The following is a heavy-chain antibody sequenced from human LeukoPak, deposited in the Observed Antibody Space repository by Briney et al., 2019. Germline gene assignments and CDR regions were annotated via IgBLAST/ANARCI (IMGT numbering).Heavy chain of an antibody. D-gene: IGHD3-16*02. V-gene: IGHV1-8*01. Sequence: ASVKVSCKASGYTFTSYDINWVRQDTGQGLEWMGWMNPNSGNTGYAQKFQGRVTMTRNTSISTAYMELSSLRSEDTAVYYCARGQGGFLTTFGAVIVRGLDWFDPWGQGTLVTVSS. CDR2: MNPNSGNT. J-gene: IGHJ5*02. CDR3: ARGQGGFLTTFGAVIVRGLDWFDP. CDR1: GYTFTSYD.